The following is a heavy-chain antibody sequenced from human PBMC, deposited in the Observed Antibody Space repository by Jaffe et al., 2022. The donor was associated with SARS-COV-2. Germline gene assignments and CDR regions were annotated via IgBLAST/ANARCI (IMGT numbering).Heavy chain of an antibody. V-gene: IGHV2-5*02. J-gene: IGHJ6*03. CDR2: IYGDDDE. D-gene: IGHD2-2*01. Sequence: QITLKESGPTLVKPTQTLTLTCTFSGFSLSTSGVGVGWIRQPPGKALEWLALIYGDDDERYSPSLRGRLTITKDTSENQVVLTVTNMDPVDTATYYCAHAVSSDSCYGRCYNYYYMDVWGKGTTVTVSS. CDR1: GFSLSTSGVG. CDR3: AHAVSSDSCYGRCYNYYYMDV.